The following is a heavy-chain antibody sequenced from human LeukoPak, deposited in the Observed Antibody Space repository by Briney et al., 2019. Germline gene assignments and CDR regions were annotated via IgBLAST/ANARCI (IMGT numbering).Heavy chain of an antibody. CDR3: VKTPRELVTIDY. CDR2: ISSNGYRT. Sequence: PGGSLRLSCSASGFSFSGYAMHWVRQAPGKGLEYVSRISSNGYRTYPADSVKGRFTISRDNSKNTLYLQMSSLRAEDTAVYYCVKTPRELVTIDYWGQGTLVTVSS. CDR1: GFSFSGYA. J-gene: IGHJ4*02. D-gene: IGHD4-23*01. V-gene: IGHV3-64D*06.